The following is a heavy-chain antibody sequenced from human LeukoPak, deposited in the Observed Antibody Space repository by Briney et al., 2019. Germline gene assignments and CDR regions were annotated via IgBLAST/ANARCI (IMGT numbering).Heavy chain of an antibody. CDR1: GFTFSSYS. D-gene: IGHD3-10*01. CDR3: ARVGPLWFGELFTPLPYYYYYGMDV. Sequence: GGSLRLSCAASGFTFSSYSMNWVRQAPGKGLEWVSYISSSSSTIYYADSVKGRFTISRDNAKNSLYLQMNSLRDEGTAVYYCARVGPLWFGELFTPLPYYYYYGMDVWGQGTTVTVSS. CDR2: ISSSSSTI. V-gene: IGHV3-48*02. J-gene: IGHJ6*02.